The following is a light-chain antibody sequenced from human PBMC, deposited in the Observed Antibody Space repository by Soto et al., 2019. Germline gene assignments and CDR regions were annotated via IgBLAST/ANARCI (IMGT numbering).Light chain of an antibody. J-gene: IGLJ2*01. CDR1: SSDVGGYNY. CDR2: AVS. Sequence: QSVLTQPASVSGSPGQSITISCTGTSSDVGGYNYVSWYQQHPGKAPKLMIYAVSNRPSGVSTRLSGSKSGNTAALTISGLQAEDDADYYCFSYTSSGTMIFGGGTKLTVL. V-gene: IGLV2-14*03. CDR3: FSYTSSGTMI.